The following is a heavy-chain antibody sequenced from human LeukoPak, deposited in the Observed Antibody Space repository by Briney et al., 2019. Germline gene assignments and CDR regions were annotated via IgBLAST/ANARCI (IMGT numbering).Heavy chain of an antibody. Sequence: ASVKVSCKASGYTFIAYYMHWVRQAPGQGLEWMGWMNPNSGNTGYAQKFQGRVTITRNTSISTAYMELSSLRSEDTAVYYCARAPSHYDFWSGYSYYYYYMDVWGKGTTVTVSS. CDR2: MNPNSGNT. J-gene: IGHJ6*03. CDR1: GYTFIAYY. CDR3: ARAPSHYDFWSGYSYYYYYMDV. V-gene: IGHV1-8*03. D-gene: IGHD3-3*01.